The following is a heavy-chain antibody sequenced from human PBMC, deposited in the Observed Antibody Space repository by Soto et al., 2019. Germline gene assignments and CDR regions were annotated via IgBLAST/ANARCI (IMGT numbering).Heavy chain of an antibody. J-gene: IGHJ4*02. Sequence: AGGSLRLSCAASGFTFSAYAMSWVRQAPGKGLEWVSAISSGGDTYYTDSVKGRFTISRDNSKNTLYLQMNSLGAEDTAVYYCAKNQWELVYWGQGTLVTVSS. CDR2: ISSGGDT. CDR1: GFTFSAYA. D-gene: IGHD1-26*01. CDR3: AKNQWELVY. V-gene: IGHV3-23*01.